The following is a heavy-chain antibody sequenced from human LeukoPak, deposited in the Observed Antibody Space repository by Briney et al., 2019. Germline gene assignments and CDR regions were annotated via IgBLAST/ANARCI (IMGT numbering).Heavy chain of an antibody. J-gene: IGHJ4*02. V-gene: IGHV3-33*01. CDR1: GFTFSNQG. D-gene: IGHD4-17*01. CDR2: IWYDGSEK. CDR3: ATEGTTLTRGGYLHS. Sequence: GGSLRLSCAASGFTFSNQGMHWVRQAPGKGLEWVAVIWYDGSEKYYADSVQGRFTISRDDSKNMLHLQMNSLRADDTALYYCATEGTTLTRGGYLHSWGQGTLVTVSS.